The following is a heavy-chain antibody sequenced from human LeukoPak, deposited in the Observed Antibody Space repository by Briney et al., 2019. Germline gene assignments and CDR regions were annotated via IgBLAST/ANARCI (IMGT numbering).Heavy chain of an antibody. Sequence: GGSLRLSCAASGFTFSNYVMTWVRQAPGKGLEWVSSISGSGVNTYYADSVKGRFTISRDNSKNTLYLQMNSLRAEDTAVYYCAKRRGITIFGVDTLNYFDYWGQGTLVTVSS. J-gene: IGHJ4*02. V-gene: IGHV3-23*01. CDR1: GFTFSNYV. CDR3: AKRRGITIFGVDTLNYFDY. CDR2: ISGSGVNT. D-gene: IGHD3-3*01.